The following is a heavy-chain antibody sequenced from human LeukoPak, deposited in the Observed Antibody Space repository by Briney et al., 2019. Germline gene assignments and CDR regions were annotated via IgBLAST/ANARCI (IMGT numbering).Heavy chain of an antibody. J-gene: IGHJ4*02. D-gene: IGHD5-12*01. Sequence: ASVTVSCKASGYTFTSYDINWVRQATGQGLEWMGWMNPNSGNTGYAQKFQGRVTMTRNTSISTAYMELSSLRSEDTAVYYCARVGKRGYSGYDRSGPFDYWGQGTLVTVSS. V-gene: IGHV1-8*01. CDR2: MNPNSGNT. CDR1: GYTFTSYD. CDR3: ARVGKRGYSGYDRSGPFDY.